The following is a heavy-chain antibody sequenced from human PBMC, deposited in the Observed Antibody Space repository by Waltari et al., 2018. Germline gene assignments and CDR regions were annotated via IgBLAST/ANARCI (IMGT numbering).Heavy chain of an antibody. Sequence: EVQLVESGGGLVQPGRSLRLSCAASGFTFDDYAMHWVRQAPGKGREWVSGISWKSGGIGYADSVKGRFTISRENAKNSLYLQMNSLRAEDTALYYWAKDIGRVFPVAGTSFDYWGQGTLVTVSS. V-gene: IGHV3-9*01. J-gene: IGHJ4*02. CDR3: AKDIGRVFPVAGTSFDY. CDR1: GFTFDDYA. D-gene: IGHD6-19*01. CDR2: ISWKSGGI.